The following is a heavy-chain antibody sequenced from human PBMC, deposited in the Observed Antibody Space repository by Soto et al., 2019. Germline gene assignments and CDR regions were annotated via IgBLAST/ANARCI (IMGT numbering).Heavy chain of an antibody. Sequence: QVQLVESGGGVVQPGRSLRLSCAASGFTFSSNAMNWVRQAPGKGLAWVAVISYDGSSEYYTDSVKGRFTISRDNSKKMLYLQMTSLRAEDTAVYYCARGFWYQVLGWFDPWGQGTLVTVSS. CDR3: ARGFWYQVLGWFDP. D-gene: IGHD2-2*01. J-gene: IGHJ5*02. CDR2: ISYDGSSE. CDR1: GFTFSSNA. V-gene: IGHV3-30-3*01.